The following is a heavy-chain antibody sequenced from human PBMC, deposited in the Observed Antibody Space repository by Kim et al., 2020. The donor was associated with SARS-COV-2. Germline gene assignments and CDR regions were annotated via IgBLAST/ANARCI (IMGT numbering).Heavy chain of an antibody. V-gene: IGHV4-59*13. J-gene: IGHJ4*02. CDR2: IYYSGST. CDR1: GGSISSYY. CDR3: ARGDSFDY. Sequence: SETLSLTCTVSGGSISSYYWSWIRQPPGKGLEWIGYIYYSGSTNYNPSLKSRVTISVDTSKNQFSLKLSSVTAADTAVYYCARGDSFDYWGQGTLVTVSS.